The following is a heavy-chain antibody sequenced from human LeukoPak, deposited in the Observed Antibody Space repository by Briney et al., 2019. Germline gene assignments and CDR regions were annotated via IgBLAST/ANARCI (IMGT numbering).Heavy chain of an antibody. V-gene: IGHV4-34*01. CDR3: ARAGSGSAVDY. CDR1: GGSFSGYY. D-gene: IGHD3-10*01. Sequence: SETLSLTCAVYGGSFSGYYWSWIRQPPGKGLEWIGEINHSGSTNYNPSLKSRVTISVDTSKNQFSLKLSSVTAADTAVYYCARAGSGSAVDYWGQGTLVTVSS. CDR2: INHSGST. J-gene: IGHJ4*02.